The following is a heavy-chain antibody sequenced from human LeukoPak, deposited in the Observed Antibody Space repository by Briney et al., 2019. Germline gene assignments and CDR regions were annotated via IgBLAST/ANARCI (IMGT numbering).Heavy chain of an antibody. V-gene: IGHV3-23*01. CDR1: GFTFSNYA. J-gene: IGHJ4*02. CDR3: AKEMALGIAVAGFLDF. Sequence: GGSLRLSCAASGFTFSNYAINWVRQAPGKGLEWVSAISASGGSSYYADSVRDRFTISRDNSKNMLYLKTSSLRAEDTAVYYRAKEMALGIAVAGFLDFWGQGTLVTVSS. D-gene: IGHD6-19*01. CDR2: ISASGGSS.